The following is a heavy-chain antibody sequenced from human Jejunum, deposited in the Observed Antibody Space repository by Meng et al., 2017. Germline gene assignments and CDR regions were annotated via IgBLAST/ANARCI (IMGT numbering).Heavy chain of an antibody. CDR3: AKERGLYGSGRGSDY. CDR2: ISGAGGST. D-gene: IGHD3-10*01. J-gene: IGHJ4*02. V-gene: IGHV3-23*01. Sequence: GESLKISCAASGFIFSKYGISWVRQAPGKGLEWVSGISGAGGSTYYADSVKGRATISRDNYKNTVDLEISNLRVDDTALYYCAKERGLYGSGRGSDYWGQGTQVTVSS. CDR1: GFIFSKYG.